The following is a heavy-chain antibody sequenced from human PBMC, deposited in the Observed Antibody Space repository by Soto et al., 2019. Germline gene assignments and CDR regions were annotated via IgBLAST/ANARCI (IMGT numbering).Heavy chain of an antibody. V-gene: IGHV3-23*01. CDR2: IGPRGRVT. CDR1: GFTINSHA. D-gene: IGHD1-26*01. Sequence: EVHLLESGGGLVQPGGSLRLSCAVSGFTINSHAMGWVRQAPGKGLEWVSAIGPRGRVTYYADSVKGRFTISRDNSKNTVSLQMNSLRAEDTAVYYCAILGGTYYAFDFWGQGTLVTVS. CDR3: AILGGTYYAFDF. J-gene: IGHJ3*01.